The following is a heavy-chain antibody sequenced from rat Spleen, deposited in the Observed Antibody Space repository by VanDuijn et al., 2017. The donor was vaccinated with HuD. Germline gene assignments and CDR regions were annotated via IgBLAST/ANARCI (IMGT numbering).Heavy chain of an antibody. CDR1: GFTFTDYN. CDR2: ITYDGSGT. V-gene: IGHV5-7*01. Sequence: EVQLVESGGDLVQPGRSLKLSCAASGFTFTDYNMAWVRQAPKKGLEWVATITYDGSGTYYRDSVKGRFTISRDNAKSTLFLQMDSLRSEDTATYYCARPNYGYPFAYWSQGTLVTVSS. CDR3: ARPNYGYPFAY. D-gene: IGHD1-11*01. J-gene: IGHJ3*01.